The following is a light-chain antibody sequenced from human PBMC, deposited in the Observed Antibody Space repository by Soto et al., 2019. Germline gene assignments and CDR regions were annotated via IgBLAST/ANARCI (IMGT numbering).Light chain of an antibody. V-gene: IGKV1-5*03. J-gene: IGKJ2*01. Sequence: DIQMTQSPSTLSASVGDRVTITCRASQSISSWLAWYQQKPGKARKLLIYKASSLEGGVPSRFSGSGSGTEFTLTINSLQPDDFATYYGQRSNGYPFTFGQGTKLDIK. CDR3: QRSNGYPFT. CDR1: QSISSW. CDR2: KAS.